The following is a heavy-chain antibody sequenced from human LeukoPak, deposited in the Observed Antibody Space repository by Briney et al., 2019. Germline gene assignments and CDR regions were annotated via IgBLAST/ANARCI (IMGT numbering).Heavy chain of an antibody. Sequence: SETLSLTCTVSGGSISSYYWSWIRQPPGKGLEWIGYIYYSGSTNYNPSLKSRVTISVDTSKNQFSLKLSSVTAADTAVYYCARDSGIAAAGTFHGMDVWGQGTTVTVSS. D-gene: IGHD6-13*01. CDR3: ARDSGIAAAGTFHGMDV. CDR1: GGSISSYY. CDR2: IYYSGST. J-gene: IGHJ6*02. V-gene: IGHV4-59*01.